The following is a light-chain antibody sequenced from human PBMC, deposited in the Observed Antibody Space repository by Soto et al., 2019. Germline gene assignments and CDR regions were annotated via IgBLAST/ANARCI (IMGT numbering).Light chain of an antibody. Sequence: QSALTQPASVSGSPGQSITISCTGTSSDIGAYNYVSWYQHHPGKAPTLMISGVTNRPSGISFRFSGSKSGNTASLTISGLQAEDEADYYCSSYARNRDVVFGGGTKLTVL. V-gene: IGLV2-14*01. CDR2: GVT. CDR3: SSYARNRDVV. CDR1: SSDIGAYNY. J-gene: IGLJ2*01.